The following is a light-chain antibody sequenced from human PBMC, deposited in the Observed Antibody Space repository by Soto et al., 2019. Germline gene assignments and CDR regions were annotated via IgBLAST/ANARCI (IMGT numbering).Light chain of an antibody. CDR3: GTWDSSLNSGL. V-gene: IGLV1-51*02. J-gene: IGLJ1*01. Sequence: QSVLTQPPSVSAAPGQRVTISCSGGTFNIGKNYVSWYQQLPGTAPKLLIYENNKRVSAIPVRFSGSKSATSATLAITGLQTGDEGDYFCGTWDSSLNSGLFGPGTKLTVL. CDR2: ENN. CDR1: TFNIGKNY.